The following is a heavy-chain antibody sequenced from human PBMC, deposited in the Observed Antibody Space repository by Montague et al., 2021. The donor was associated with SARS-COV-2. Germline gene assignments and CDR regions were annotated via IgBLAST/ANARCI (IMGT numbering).Heavy chain of an antibody. CDR3: AGGSGWMPDS. J-gene: IGHJ4*02. Sequence: SETLSLTCTISGYSGSHYYWSFIRHTPGKGLEWIGFVSSGVNTNYNPSLKNRVPISMDTSKSQFSLKLTSVTAADTAVYFCAGGSGWMPDSWGQGTLVTVSS. CDR2: VSSGVNT. V-gene: IGHV4-59*02. D-gene: IGHD3-3*01. CDR1: GYSGSHYY.